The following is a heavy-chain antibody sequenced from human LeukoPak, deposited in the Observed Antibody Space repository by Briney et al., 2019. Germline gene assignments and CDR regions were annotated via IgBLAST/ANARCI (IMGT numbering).Heavy chain of an antibody. CDR3: AKATGYL. Sequence: GESLRLSCAASGFPFSSYAMSWVRQAPGKGLEWVSTISNSDDSTYYADSVKGRFTISRDNSENTLFLRMNSLRAEDTAVYYCAKATGYLWGQGTLVVVSS. CDR1: GFPFSSYA. CDR2: ISNSDDST. D-gene: IGHD1-14*01. J-gene: IGHJ4*02. V-gene: IGHV3-23*01.